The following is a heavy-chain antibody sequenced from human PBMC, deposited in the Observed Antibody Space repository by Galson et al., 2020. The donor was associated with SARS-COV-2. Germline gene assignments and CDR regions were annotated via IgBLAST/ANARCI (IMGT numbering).Heavy chain of an antibody. D-gene: IGHD3-3*01. CDR1: GGSISSSTDF. Sequence: SQTLSLTCTVSGGSISSSTDFWGWIRQPPGKGLEWIASINYSGSSSYNPSLNSRATISVDTSRNQFSLKLSSVTAADTAMYFCARGGYWDDFWSGYYSRGWFDPWGQGTLVTV. V-gene: IGHV4-39*07. CDR2: INYSGSS. J-gene: IGHJ5*02. CDR3: ARGGYWDDFWSGYYSRGWFDP.